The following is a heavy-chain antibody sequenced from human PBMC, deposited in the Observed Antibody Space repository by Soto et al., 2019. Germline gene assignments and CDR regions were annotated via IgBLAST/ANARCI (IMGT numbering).Heavy chain of an antibody. CDR2: INPSGGST. J-gene: IGHJ6*02. CDR1: GYTFTSYY. Sequence: QVQLVQSGAEVKKPGASVKVSCKASGYTFTSYYMHWVRQAPGQGLEWMGIINPSGGSTSYAQKFRGRVTMTRDTSTSKVYIGLSRLRSEDTAVYYCASERTVNTLGHGAGFFYYCGMDVWGQGTKVTVSS. V-gene: IGHV1-46*03. D-gene: IGHD3-16*01. CDR3: ASERTVNTLGHGAGFFYYCGMDV.